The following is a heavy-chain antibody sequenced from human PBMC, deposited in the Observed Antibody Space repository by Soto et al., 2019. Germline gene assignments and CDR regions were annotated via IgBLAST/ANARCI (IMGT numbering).Heavy chain of an antibody. CDR2: ISGSGGRT. CDR1: GFIFGNYA. J-gene: IGHJ3*02. Sequence: EVQLLESGGGLVQSGGSVRLSCAASGFIFGNYAMNWVRQTPGKGLDRVSGISGSGGRTWYTDSVKGRFTMSRNNSNNMVYLQMDSLRAEDTTVYYCAKEWRELMLRSFVAFDIWGQGTMVTVSS. V-gene: IGHV3-23*01. CDR3: AKEWRELMLRSFVAFDI. D-gene: IGHD3-10*01.